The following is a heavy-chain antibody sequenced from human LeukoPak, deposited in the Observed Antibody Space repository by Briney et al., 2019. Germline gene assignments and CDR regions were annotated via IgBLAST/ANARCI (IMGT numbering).Heavy chain of an antibody. D-gene: IGHD6-13*01. CDR3: AKTSSSWYQFDY. CDR2: IYYSGST. V-gene: IGHV4-59*01. CDR1: GGSFSNYF. J-gene: IGHJ4*02. Sequence: SETLSLTCAVYGGSFSNYFWSWIRQHPGKGLEWIGYIYYSGSTYYNPSLKSRVTISVDTSKNQFSLKLSSVTAADTAVYYCAKTSSSWYQFDYWGQGTLVTVSS.